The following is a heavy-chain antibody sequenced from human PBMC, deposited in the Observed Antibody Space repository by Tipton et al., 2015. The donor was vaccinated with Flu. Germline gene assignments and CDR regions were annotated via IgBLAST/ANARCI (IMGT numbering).Heavy chain of an antibody. D-gene: IGHD4-11*01. CDR2: LYSDGKT. CDR3: ARDYSNYWYFDI. V-gene: IGHV3-53*01. J-gene: IGHJ2*01. Sequence: QLVQSGGGLIQPGGSLRLSCAASGFNVSTNYMNWVRQAPGKGLEWVSVLYSDGKTHFADSVKGRFSISRDSSKNTLYLQMNSLRVEDTAVCYCARDYSNYWYFDIWGRGTLVTVSS. CDR1: GFNVSTNY.